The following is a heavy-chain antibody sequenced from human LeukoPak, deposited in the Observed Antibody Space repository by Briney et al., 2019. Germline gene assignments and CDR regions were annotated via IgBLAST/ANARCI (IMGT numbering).Heavy chain of an antibody. J-gene: IGHJ4*02. D-gene: IGHD3-10*01. CDR3: TTNSRNEGLLDY. CDR1: GFTFGDDY. Sequence: GGSLRLSCTASGFTFGDDYMSWFRQAPGKGLEWVGRIKSKTDGGTTDYAAPVKGRFTISGDDSKNTLYLQMNSLKTEDTAVYYCTTNSRNEGLLDYWGQGTLVTVSS. CDR2: IKSKTDGGTT. V-gene: IGHV3-15*01.